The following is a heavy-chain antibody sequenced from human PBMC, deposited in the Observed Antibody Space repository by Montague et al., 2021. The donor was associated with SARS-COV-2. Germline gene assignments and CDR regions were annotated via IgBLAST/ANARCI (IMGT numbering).Heavy chain of an antibody. Sequence: SETLSLTCTVSGGSVNSGTYYWGWIRQPPGKGLVWIAYMYSSGSTNYNPSLKSRVTMLVDTSRNQFSLKLSSVTAADTAVYYCARGGLYCSGGRRNPFDIWGQGTMVIFSS. CDR1: GGSVNSGTYY. J-gene: IGHJ3*02. D-gene: IGHD2-15*01. CDR3: ARGGLYCSGGRRNPFDI. CDR2: MYSSGST. V-gene: IGHV4-61*01.